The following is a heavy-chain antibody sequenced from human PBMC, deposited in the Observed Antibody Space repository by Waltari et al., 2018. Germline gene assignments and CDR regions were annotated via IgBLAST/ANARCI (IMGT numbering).Heavy chain of an antibody. J-gene: IGHJ3*01. CDR3: ATYIGASIGTAAFDV. D-gene: IGHD5-12*01. CDR2: ISYNGAT. Sequence: WGWLRQPPGQGLEWIGTISYNGATYSSPSLRGRVTVSRDTSMNQLSLKLGSVTAADTAVYYCATYIGASIGTAAFDVWGQGTMVTVSS. V-gene: IGHV4-39*01.